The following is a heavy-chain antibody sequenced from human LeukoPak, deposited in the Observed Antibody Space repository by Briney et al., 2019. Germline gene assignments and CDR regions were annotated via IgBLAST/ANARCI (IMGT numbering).Heavy chain of an antibody. D-gene: IGHD3-10*01. CDR1: GYTFTGYY. CDR2: INPNSGGT. Sequence: ASVKVSCKASGYTFTGYYMHWVRQAPGQGLEWMGWINPNSGGTNYAQKFQGRVTMTRHTSISTAYMELSRLRSDDTAVYYCARDNYGSGSSDFDYWGQGTLVTVSS. J-gene: IGHJ4*02. V-gene: IGHV1-2*02. CDR3: ARDNYGSGSSDFDY.